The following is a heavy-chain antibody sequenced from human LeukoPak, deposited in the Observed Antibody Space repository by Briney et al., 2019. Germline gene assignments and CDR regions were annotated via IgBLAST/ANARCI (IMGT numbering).Heavy chain of an antibody. V-gene: IGHV1-69*05. Sequence: SVKVSCKASGGTFSSYAISWVRQAPGQGLEWMGGIIPIFGTANYAQKFQGRVTITTDESTSTAYMELSSLRSEDTAVYYCARVSYCGGDCSTGAFDIRGQGAMVTVSS. CDR2: IIPIFGTA. D-gene: IGHD2-21*02. CDR3: ARVSYCGGDCSTGAFDI. J-gene: IGHJ3*02. CDR1: GGTFSSYA.